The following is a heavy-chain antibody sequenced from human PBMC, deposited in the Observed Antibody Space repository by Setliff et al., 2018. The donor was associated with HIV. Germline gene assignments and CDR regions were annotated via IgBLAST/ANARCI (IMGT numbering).Heavy chain of an antibody. D-gene: IGHD3-3*01. Sequence: SETLSLTCTVSGGSISNDYWHWIRQSPGRGLEWIGYIYSTGSTNYNPSLQSRVTISMVASRNQFSLKVTSVTAADTAVYYCARGFTIFGVGFSADPTGNWFDPWGQGTLVTVSS. CDR3: ARGFTIFGVGFSADPTGNWFDP. V-gene: IGHV4-59*12. CDR1: GGSISNDY. J-gene: IGHJ5*02. CDR2: IYSTGST.